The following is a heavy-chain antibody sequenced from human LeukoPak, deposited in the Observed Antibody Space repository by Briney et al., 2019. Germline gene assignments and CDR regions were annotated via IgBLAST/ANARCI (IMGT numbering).Heavy chain of an antibody. CDR1: GFTFSSYW. V-gene: IGHV3-7*04. CDR2: IKQDGSEK. D-gene: IGHD3-10*01. CDR3: ARGLGLNAFDI. Sequence: GGSPRLSCAASGFTFSSYWMSWVRQAPGKGLEWVANIKQDGSEKYYVDSVKGRFTISRDNAKNSLYLQMNSLRAEDTAVYYCARGLGLNAFDIWGQGTMVTVSS. J-gene: IGHJ3*02.